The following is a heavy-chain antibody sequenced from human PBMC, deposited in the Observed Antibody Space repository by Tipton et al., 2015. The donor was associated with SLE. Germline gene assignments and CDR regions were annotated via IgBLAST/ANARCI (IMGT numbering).Heavy chain of an antibody. CDR1: GFTFSSYA. J-gene: IGHJ3*02. Sequence: SLRLSCAASGFTFSSYAMSWVRQAPGKGLEWVSYISSSSSYTNYADSVKGRFTISRDNAKNSLYLQMNSLRAEDTAVYYCARETYGSGSYDAFDIWGQGTMVTVSS. V-gene: IGHV3-11*06. D-gene: IGHD3-10*01. CDR3: ARETYGSGSYDAFDI. CDR2: ISSSSSYT.